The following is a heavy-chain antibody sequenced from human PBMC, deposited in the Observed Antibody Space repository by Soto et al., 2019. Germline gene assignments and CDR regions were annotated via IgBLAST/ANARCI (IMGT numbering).Heavy chain of an antibody. V-gene: IGHV3-23*01. Sequence: PGGSLRLSCAASGFTFSAYAMSWVRQVPGKGLEWVSAVSASGLSTFYADSVKGRFTISRDKSTNTLFLQMNSLRAEDTAMYYCARDKRDLRFLEWSYYFDYWGQGTLVTVSS. J-gene: IGHJ4*02. CDR2: VSASGLST. D-gene: IGHD3-3*01. CDR3: ARDKRDLRFLEWSYYFDY. CDR1: GFTFSAYA.